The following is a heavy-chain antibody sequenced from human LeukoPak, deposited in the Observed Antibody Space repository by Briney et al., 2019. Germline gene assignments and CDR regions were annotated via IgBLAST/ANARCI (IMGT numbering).Heavy chain of an antibody. CDR2: NSAYNGNT. D-gene: IGHD3-3*01. CDR3: ARVPELRFLEWLKSYYYYYGMDV. CDR1: GYTFTSYG. J-gene: IGHJ6*02. V-gene: IGHV1-18*01. Sequence: ASVKVSCKASGYTFTSYGISWVRQAPGQGLEWMGWNSAYNGNTNYAQKLQGRVTMTTDTSTSTAYMELRSLRSDDTAVYYCARVPELRFLEWLKSYYYYYGMDVWGQGTTVTVSS.